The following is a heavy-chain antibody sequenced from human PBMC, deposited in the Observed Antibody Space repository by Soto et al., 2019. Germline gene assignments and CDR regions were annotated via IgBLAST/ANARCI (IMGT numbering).Heavy chain of an antibody. J-gene: IGHJ4*02. V-gene: IGHV2-5*01. CDR2: IYWNDDK. CDR1: GFSLSTSGVD. D-gene: IGHD5-12*01. CDR3: AHFNGYEEFEY. Sequence: QITLKESGPTLVKPTQTLTLTCTFSGFSLSTSGVDVGWIRQPPGKALEWLAVIYWNDDKRYSPSLKSRLTITKGTSDNQVVLTMTNVDPVDTASYYCAHFNGYEEFEYWGQGTLVTVSS.